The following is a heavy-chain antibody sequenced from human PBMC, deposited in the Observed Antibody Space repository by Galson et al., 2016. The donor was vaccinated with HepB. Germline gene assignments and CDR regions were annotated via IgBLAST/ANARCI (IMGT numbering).Heavy chain of an antibody. CDR3: AREMHVAAAAAFDF. CDR2: IWHDGSNK. D-gene: IGHD6-13*01. J-gene: IGHJ4*02. CDR1: EFTFSTYG. V-gene: IGHV3-33*01. Sequence: SLRLSCAASEFTFSTYGMHWVRQAPGKGLEWVALIWHDGSNKYYADSVKGRFTISRDNPKNTLYLQMNSLKVEDTAVYYCAREMHVAAAAAFDFWGRETLVTVSS.